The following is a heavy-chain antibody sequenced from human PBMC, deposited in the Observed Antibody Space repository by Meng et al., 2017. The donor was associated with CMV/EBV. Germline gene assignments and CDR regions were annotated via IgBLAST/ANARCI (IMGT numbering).Heavy chain of an antibody. D-gene: IGHD5-24*01. CDR3: ARDRVATTSYYYYGMDV. CDR2: INSDGSST. Sequence: GESLKISCPTSGFTFSDYSMTWVRQAPGKGLEWVSRINSDGSSTSYADSVKGRFTISRDNAKNTLYLQMNSLRAEDTAVYYCARDRVATTSYYYYGMDVWGQGTTVTVSS. CDR1: GFTFSDYS. J-gene: IGHJ6*02. V-gene: IGHV3-74*01.